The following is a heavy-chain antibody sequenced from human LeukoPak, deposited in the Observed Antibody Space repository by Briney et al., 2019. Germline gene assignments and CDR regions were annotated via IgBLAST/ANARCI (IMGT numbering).Heavy chain of an antibody. CDR3: ARGIIAAAATNYVIDV. Sequence: GSVRVSCKASGYTFTGYYMHWVRQAPGEGLERRGWIKHKSGGTNYAQNSQRSVTITRDTPISTPYIDLSRLRSDHTPVYYCARGIIAAAATNYVIDVCGKGTSVTVSS. CDR2: IKHKSGGT. CDR1: GYTFTGYY. D-gene: IGHD6-13*01. V-gene: IGHV1-2*04. J-gene: IGHJ6*04.